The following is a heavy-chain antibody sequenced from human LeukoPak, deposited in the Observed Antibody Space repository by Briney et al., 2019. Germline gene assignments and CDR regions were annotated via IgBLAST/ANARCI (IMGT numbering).Heavy chain of an antibody. Sequence: PGGSLRLSCAASGFTFSDYYMSWIRQAPGKGLEWVSYISSSGSTIYYADSVKGRFTISRDNAKNSLYLQMNSLRAEDTAVYYCAKRGGESRYSNKVGYYYYMYVWGKGTTVTVSS. V-gene: IGHV3-11*01. D-gene: IGHD4-11*01. CDR1: GFTFSDYY. CDR2: ISSSGSTI. J-gene: IGHJ6*03. CDR3: AKRGGESRYSNKVGYYYYMYV.